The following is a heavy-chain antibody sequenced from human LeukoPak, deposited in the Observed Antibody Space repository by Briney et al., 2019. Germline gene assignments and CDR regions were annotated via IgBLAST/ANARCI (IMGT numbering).Heavy chain of an antibody. CDR1: GYTFTSYG. CDR3: ARCVQITIFGVVTSRGMDV. Sequence: GASVKVSCKASGYTFTSYGISWVRQAPGQGLEWMGWISAYNGNTNYAQKLQGRVTMTTDTSTSTAYMELRSLRSDDTAVYYCARCVQITIFGVVTSRGMDVWGQGTLVTVSS. CDR2: ISAYNGNT. J-gene: IGHJ4*02. V-gene: IGHV1-18*01. D-gene: IGHD3-3*01.